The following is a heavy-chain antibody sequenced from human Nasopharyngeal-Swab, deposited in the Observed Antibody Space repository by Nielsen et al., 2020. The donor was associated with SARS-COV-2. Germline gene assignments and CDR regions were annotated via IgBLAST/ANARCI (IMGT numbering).Heavy chain of an antibody. J-gene: IGHJ4*02. D-gene: IGHD1-26*01. V-gene: IGHV4-59*01. Sequence: SETLSLTCTVSGGSISSNYWNWIRQPPGKGLEWIGYMSYSGSTTYNPSLNSRVTISLDTSKNQFSLRLSSVTSADTAVYYCARSLVGVSRHFDYWGQGALVTVSS. CDR3: ARSLVGVSRHFDY. CDR2: MSYSGST. CDR1: GGSISSNY.